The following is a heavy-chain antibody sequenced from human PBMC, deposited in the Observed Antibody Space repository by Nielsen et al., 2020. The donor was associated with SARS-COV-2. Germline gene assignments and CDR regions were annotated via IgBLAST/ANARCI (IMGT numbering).Heavy chain of an antibody. D-gene: IGHD3-22*01. V-gene: IGHV3-30-3*01. CDR1: GFTFSSYA. CDR2: ISYDGSNK. Sequence: GESLKISCAASGFTFSSYAMHWVRQAPGKGLEWVAVISYDGSNKYYADSVKGRFTISRDNSKNTLYLQMNSLRVDDTAVYYCARNSDDYYDISGDHYRSYSFDHWGQGTLVTVSS. CDR3: ARNSDDYYDISGDHYRSYSFDH. J-gene: IGHJ4*02.